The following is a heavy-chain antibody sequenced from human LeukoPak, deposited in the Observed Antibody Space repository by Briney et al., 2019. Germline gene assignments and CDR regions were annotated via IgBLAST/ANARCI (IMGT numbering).Heavy chain of an antibody. CDR2: ISAYNGNT. CDR1: GYTLTELS. D-gene: IGHD1-26*01. Sequence: GASVKVSCKVSGYTLTELSMHWVRQAPGQGLEWMGWISAYNGNTNYAQKLQGRVTMTTDTSTSTAYMELRSLRSDDTAVYYCASTLHSGSPIDYWGQGTLVTVSS. V-gene: IGHV1-18*01. J-gene: IGHJ4*02. CDR3: ASTLHSGSPIDY.